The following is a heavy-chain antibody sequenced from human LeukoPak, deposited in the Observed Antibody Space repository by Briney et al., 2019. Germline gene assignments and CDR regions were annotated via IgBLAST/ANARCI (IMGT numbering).Heavy chain of an antibody. Sequence: ASVKVSCKASGYTFTSYDINWVRQATGQGLEWMGWMNPNSGNTGYAQKFQGRVTMTRNTSISTAHMELSSLRSEDTAVYYCARGLAGDGYYYYYGMDVWGQGTTVTVSS. J-gene: IGHJ6*02. CDR1: GYTFTSYD. CDR3: ARGLAGDGYYYYYGMDV. D-gene: IGHD7-27*01. V-gene: IGHV1-8*01. CDR2: MNPNSGNT.